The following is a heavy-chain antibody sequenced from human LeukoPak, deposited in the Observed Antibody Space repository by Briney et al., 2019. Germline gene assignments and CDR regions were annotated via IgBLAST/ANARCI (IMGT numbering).Heavy chain of an antibody. CDR3: ARDRYYDHLWGGYRNVYYYGMDV. J-gene: IGHJ6*02. Sequence: GGSLRLSCTASGFIFSTFEMNWVRQAPGKGLEWISYISTSENTKYYADSVKGRFTISRDNAKNTLFLQMNSLRVEDTAIYYCARDRYYDHLWGGYRNVYYYGMDVWGQGTTVTVSS. CDR2: ISTSENTK. D-gene: IGHD3-16*02. V-gene: IGHV3-48*03. CDR1: GFIFSTFE.